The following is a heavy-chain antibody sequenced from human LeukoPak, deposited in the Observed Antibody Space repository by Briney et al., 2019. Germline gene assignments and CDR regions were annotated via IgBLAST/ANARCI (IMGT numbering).Heavy chain of an antibody. CDR3: AKDHDYRREYYFDY. CDR1: GFTFSSYA. J-gene: IGHJ4*02. Sequence: PGGSLRLSCAASGFTFSSYAMSCVPQAPGKGLEWVSAISGSGGSTYYADSVKGRFTISRGNTKNTLYLQMNSLRAEDTAVYYCAKDHDYRREYYFDYWGQGTLVTVSS. CDR2: ISGSGGST. D-gene: IGHD4-11*01. V-gene: IGHV3-23*01.